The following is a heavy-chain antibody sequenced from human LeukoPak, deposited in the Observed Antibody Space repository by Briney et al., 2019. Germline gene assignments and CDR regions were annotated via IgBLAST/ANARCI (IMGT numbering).Heavy chain of an antibody. J-gene: IGHJ4*02. V-gene: IGHV4-39*01. D-gene: IGHD6-6*01. CDR1: GGSIRSSGHY. CDR2: IFHSGIT. CDR3: ARHGEQLALY. Sequence: PSETLSLTCTVSGGSIRSSGHYWGWIRQPPGKGLEWIGSIFHSGITHYNPSLKSRLTISVDTSKSQFSLKLSSVTAADTAVYYCARHGEQLALYWGQGTLVTVSS.